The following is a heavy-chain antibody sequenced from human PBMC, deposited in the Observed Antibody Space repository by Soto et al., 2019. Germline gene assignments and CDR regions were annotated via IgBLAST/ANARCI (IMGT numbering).Heavy chain of an antibody. CDR1: GGSFSGFY. J-gene: IGHJ4*02. Sequence: SETLSLTCAVYGGSFSGFYWSWIRQPPGKGLEWIGEINHSGSTNYNPSHKSRVTISVDTSKNQFTLKLSSVTAADTAVYYCARGRKDSSGYYYSGWSFWGQGTLVTVSS. V-gene: IGHV4-34*01. CDR3: ARGRKDSSGYYYSGWSF. CDR2: INHSGST. D-gene: IGHD3-22*01.